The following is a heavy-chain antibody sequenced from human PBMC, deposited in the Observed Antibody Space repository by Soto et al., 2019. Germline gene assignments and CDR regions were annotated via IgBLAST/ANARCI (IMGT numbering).Heavy chain of an antibody. D-gene: IGHD3-22*01. V-gene: IGHV4-61*01. CDR3: ARVSFYYDTSGYAVGWFDP. CDR2: ISHSGTT. CDR1: GDSVSSSLYY. J-gene: IGHJ5*02. Sequence: TLSLTCGVSGDSVSSSLYYWTWIRQPPGKGLEWIGYISHSGTTKYNPSLKSPVTISVDTSKNQFSLKVTFVTAADTAVYFCARVSFYYDTSGYAVGWFDPWGQGTPVTVSS.